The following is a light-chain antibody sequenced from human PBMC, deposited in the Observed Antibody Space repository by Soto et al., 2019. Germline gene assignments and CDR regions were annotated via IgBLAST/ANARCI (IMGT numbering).Light chain of an antibody. Sequence: QSALTQPASVSGSPGQSITISCTGTSSDVGGYNYVSWYQQHPGKAPKLMIYDVSNRPSGVSNRFSGSKSGNTASLTISGLPAEDEADYYCSSYRSRSTLLYVFGTGTKVTVL. CDR2: DVS. V-gene: IGLV2-14*01. CDR1: SSDVGGYNY. CDR3: SSYRSRSTLLYV. J-gene: IGLJ1*01.